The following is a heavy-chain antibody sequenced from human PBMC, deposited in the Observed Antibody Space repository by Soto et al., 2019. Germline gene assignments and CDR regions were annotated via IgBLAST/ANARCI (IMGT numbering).Heavy chain of an antibody. Sequence: PGGSLRFSCAASGFTFSGFAMNWVRQPPGKGLEWVSSISDNGVTRNYADSVKGRFTISRDNSKNTLYVEMNSLRAEDTAVYYCAKEGWATTATTCLDSWGQGTLVTVSS. D-gene: IGHD4-17*01. CDR2: ISDNGVTR. CDR1: GFTFSGFA. V-gene: IGHV3-23*01. CDR3: AKEGWATTATTCLDS. J-gene: IGHJ5*01.